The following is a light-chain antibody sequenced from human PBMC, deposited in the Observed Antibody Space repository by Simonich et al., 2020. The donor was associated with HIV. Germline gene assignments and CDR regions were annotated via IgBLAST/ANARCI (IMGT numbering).Light chain of an antibody. V-gene: IGKV4-1*01. CDR2: WAS. Sequence: DIVVTQSPDSLSMSLGERATINCKSSQSVLYSSNNKNYLAWYQQKPGQPPKLLFHWASIREAWGPDRFSGSGSGTDFTLSISSLQAEDVAVYYCQQYHSAPYTFGQGTKVEIK. CDR1: QSVLYSSNNKNY. CDR3: QQYHSAPYT. J-gene: IGKJ2*01.